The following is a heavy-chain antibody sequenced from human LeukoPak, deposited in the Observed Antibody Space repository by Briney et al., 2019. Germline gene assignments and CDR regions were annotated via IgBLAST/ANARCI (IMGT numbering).Heavy chain of an antibody. J-gene: IGHJ5*02. CDR3: AKDKSGVSDWFDP. V-gene: IGHV3-30-3*01. CDR1: GFTFSSCA. D-gene: IGHD3-10*01. Sequence: GGSLRLSCAASGFTFSSCAMHWVRQAPGKGLEWVSIISYDGSNKYYADSMKGRFTISRDNSKNTLYLQMNSLRAEDTAVYYCAKDKSGVSDWFDPWGQETLVTVSS. CDR2: ISYDGSNK.